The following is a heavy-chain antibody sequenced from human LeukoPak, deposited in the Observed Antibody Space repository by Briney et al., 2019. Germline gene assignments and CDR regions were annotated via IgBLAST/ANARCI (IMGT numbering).Heavy chain of an antibody. CDR1: GFTLSNNY. Sequence: GGSLRLSCAASGFTLSNNYMSWVRQAPGKGLEWVSVFYSGGNTYYADSVKGRFTISRDDSKNTLYLQMNSLRVEDTAVYYCARRGSGIAAAFDYWGQGTLVTVSP. CDR2: FYSGGNT. D-gene: IGHD6-13*01. CDR3: ARRGSGIAAAFDY. J-gene: IGHJ4*02. V-gene: IGHV3-53*01.